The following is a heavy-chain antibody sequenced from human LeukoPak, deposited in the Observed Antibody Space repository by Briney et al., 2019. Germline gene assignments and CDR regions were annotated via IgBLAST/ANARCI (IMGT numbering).Heavy chain of an antibody. CDR2: LSSSGSSI. V-gene: IGHV3-23*01. CDR3: AKECRNYAPSFFDY. J-gene: IGHJ4*02. D-gene: IGHD4-11*01. Sequence: GGSLRLSCTASGFTFKDYAMSWVRQAPGKGLEWVSALSSSGSSIYYSDSVKGRFTISRYNSKNTLYLHLNSLRADDMALYYCAKECRNYAPSFFDYWGQGTLVTVSS. CDR1: GFTFKDYA.